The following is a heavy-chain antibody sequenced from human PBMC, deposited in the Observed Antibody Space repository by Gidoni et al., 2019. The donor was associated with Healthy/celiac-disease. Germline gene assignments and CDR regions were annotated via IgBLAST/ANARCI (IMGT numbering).Heavy chain of an antibody. CDR2: ISGSGGST. Sequence: VSAISGSGGSTYYADSVKGRFTISRDNSKNTLYLQMNSLRAEDTAVYYCAKDYSGARYYGMDVWGQGTTVTVSS. J-gene: IGHJ6*02. D-gene: IGHD2-21*01. V-gene: IGHV3-23*01. CDR3: AKDYSGARYYGMDV.